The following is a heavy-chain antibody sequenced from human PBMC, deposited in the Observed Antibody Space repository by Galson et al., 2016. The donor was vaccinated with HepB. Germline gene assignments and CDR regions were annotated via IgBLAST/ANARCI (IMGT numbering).Heavy chain of an antibody. Sequence: SETLSLTCAVSGYSIRSEYYWGWIRQSPGKGLEWIGNIYHSGTTYYNPSLRSRVSMSVDTSQNQFSLRLNSVTAADTAVYFCARARGMVRGVVIYWGQGTLVTVSS. V-gene: IGHV4-38-2*01. CDR2: IYHSGTT. CDR1: GYSIRSEYY. CDR3: ARARGMVRGVVIY. J-gene: IGHJ4*02. D-gene: IGHD3-10*01.